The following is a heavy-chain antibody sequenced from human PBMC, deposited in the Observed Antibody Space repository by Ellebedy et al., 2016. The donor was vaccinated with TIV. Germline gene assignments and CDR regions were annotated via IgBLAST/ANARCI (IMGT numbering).Heavy chain of an antibody. J-gene: IGHJ6*02. Sequence: ASVKVSCKASGYAFTGYFVHWVRQAPGQGLEWMGVINPSGGSTTYAQKLKGRVNMTREKSTRTVYMELSSLRSEDTAVYYCARDSDNGLDVWGQGPRSPSP. CDR3: ARDSDNGLDV. CDR2: INPSGGST. V-gene: IGHV1-46*04. CDR1: GYAFTGYF. D-gene: IGHD3-9*01.